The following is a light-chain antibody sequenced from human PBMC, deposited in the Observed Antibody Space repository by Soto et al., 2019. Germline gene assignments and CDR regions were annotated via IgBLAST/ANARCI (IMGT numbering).Light chain of an antibody. CDR1: SSDIGGYNY. CDR2: DVT. Sequence: SALTKPASVSGSPGQSITISCSGTSSDIGGYNYVSWFQQHPGKAPKLMIYDVTNRPSGVSNRFSGSKSGNTASLTISGLQPEDEADYYCSSYTTSSTVVFGGGTKVTVL. CDR3: SSYTTSSTVV. J-gene: IGLJ3*02. V-gene: IGLV2-14*01.